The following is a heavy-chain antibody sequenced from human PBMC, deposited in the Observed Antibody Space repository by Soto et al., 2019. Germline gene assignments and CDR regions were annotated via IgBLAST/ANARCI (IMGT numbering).Heavy chain of an antibody. Sequence: PGGSLRLSCAASGFTFSSYSMNWVRQAPGKGLEWVSSISSSSYIYYADSVKGRFTISRDNAKNSLYLQMNSLRAEDTAVYYCARAQSSWSGYSSYWGQGTLVTVSS. CDR2: ISSSSYI. D-gene: IGHD3-3*01. CDR3: ARAQSSWSGYSSY. V-gene: IGHV3-21*01. J-gene: IGHJ4*02. CDR1: GFTFSSYS.